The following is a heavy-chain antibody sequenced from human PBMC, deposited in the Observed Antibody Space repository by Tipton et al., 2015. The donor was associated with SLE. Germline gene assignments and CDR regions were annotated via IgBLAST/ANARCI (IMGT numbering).Heavy chain of an antibody. J-gene: IGHJ4*02. D-gene: IGHD3-3*01. CDR1: GGSISSSDYY. CDR3: ARDPYDSWSDYQATFDY. V-gene: IGHV4-39*07. Sequence: TLSLTCTVSGGSISSSDYYWGWIRQPPGKGLEWVGSIYYTGSTYYNPSLESRVTISVDTSKNQFSLKLDSVTAADTAVYYCARDPYDSWSDYQATFDYWGQGTLVTVSP. CDR2: IYYTGST.